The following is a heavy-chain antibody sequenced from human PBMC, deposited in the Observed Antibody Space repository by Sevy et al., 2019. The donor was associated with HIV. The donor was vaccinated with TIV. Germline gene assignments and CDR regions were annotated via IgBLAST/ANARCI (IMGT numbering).Heavy chain of an antibody. J-gene: IGHJ4*02. CDR1: GFTFPIYS. CDR2: ISYDGNNR. D-gene: IGHD2-8*01. Sequence: GGSLRLSCVASGFTFPIYSVVWVRRAPGKGLEWLTLISYDGNNRYYADSVKGRFTNSRDNSNNILYLQMTSLRVEDKALYFCARVAVEYCTNDCYHRFDHWGLGTLVTVSS. CDR3: ARVAVEYCTNDCYHRFDH. V-gene: IGHV3-30*04.